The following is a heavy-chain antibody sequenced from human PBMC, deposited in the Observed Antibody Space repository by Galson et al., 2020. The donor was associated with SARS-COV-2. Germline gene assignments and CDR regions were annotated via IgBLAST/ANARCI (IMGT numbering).Heavy chain of an antibody. J-gene: IGHJ4*02. CDR1: GYPFTSYG. CDR2: ISAYNGNT. D-gene: IGHD3-3*01. V-gene: IGHV1-18*04. CDR3: AKGDDFWTGYYAGVDY. Sequence: ASVKVSCKASGYPFTSYGISWVRQAPGQGLEWMGWISAYNGNTNYAEKLQGRVTMTTDTSTSTAYMELRSLRSDDAAVYYCAKGDDFWTGYYAGVDYWGQGTLVTVSS.